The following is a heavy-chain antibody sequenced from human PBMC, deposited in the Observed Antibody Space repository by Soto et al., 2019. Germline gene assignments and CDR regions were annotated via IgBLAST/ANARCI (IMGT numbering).Heavy chain of an antibody. CDR3: ARISPVTPASDYYYYGMDV. V-gene: IGHV1-69*12. J-gene: IGHJ6*02. Sequence: QVQLVQSGAEVKKPGSSVKVSCKASGGTFSSYAISWVRQAPGQGLEWMGGIIPIFGTANYAQKFQGRVTITADESTSTAYMELSSLRSEDTAVYYCARISPVTPASDYYYYGMDVWGQGTLVTVSS. CDR1: GGTFSSYA. D-gene: IGHD4-4*01. CDR2: IIPIFGTA.